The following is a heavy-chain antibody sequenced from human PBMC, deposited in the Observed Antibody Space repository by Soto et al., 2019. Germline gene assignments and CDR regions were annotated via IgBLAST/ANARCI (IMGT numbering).Heavy chain of an antibody. CDR1: GFTFSSYA. Sequence: LRLSCAASGFTFSSYAMSWVRQAPGKGLEWVSAISGSGGSTYYADSVKGRFTISRDNSKNTLYLQMNSLRAEDTAVYYCAKDPSRSTYDSSPYDYWGQGTLVTVSS. CDR2: ISGSGGST. CDR3: AKDPSRSTYDSSPYDY. J-gene: IGHJ4*02. V-gene: IGHV3-23*01. D-gene: IGHD3-22*01.